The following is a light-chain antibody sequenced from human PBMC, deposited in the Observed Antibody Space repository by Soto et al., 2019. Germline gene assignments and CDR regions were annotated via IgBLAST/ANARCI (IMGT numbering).Light chain of an antibody. CDR2: AAS. CDR1: QSISSY. Sequence: DVQMTQSPSSLSASVGDRVTITCRASQSISSYLNWYQQKPGKAPKVLIYAASSLQSGIPSRFSGSGSGTDFTLTVSRLEPEDFAVYYCQQYGSSPQTFGQGTKVDIK. J-gene: IGKJ1*01. V-gene: IGKV1-39*01. CDR3: QQYGSSPQT.